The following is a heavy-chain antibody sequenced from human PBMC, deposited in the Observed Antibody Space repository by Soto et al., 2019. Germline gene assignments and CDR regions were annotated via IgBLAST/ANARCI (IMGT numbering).Heavy chain of an antibody. CDR3: ATWHLTYATRGYRYGYSY. V-gene: IGHV1-69*13. J-gene: IGHJ1*01. CDR2: ISAFYGNT. Sequence: ASVKVSCKASGGTFSSYAISWVRQAPGQGLEWMGWISAFYGNTNYAQKLQGRVTITADESTSTAYLELRSLRSEDTAVYYRATWHLTYATRGYRYGYSYWGNGTLVTVS. D-gene: IGHD5-18*01. CDR1: GGTFSSYA.